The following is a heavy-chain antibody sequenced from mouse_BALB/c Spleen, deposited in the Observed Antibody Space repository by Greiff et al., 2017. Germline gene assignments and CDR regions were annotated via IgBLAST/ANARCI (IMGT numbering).Heavy chain of an antibody. Sequence: QVQLKQSGAELAKPGASVKMSCKASGYTFTSYWMHWVKQRPGQGLEWIGYINPSTGYTEYNQKFKDKATLTADKSSSTAYMQLSSLTSEDSAVYYCARAVTKAYWGQGTLVTVSA. CDR1: GYTFTSYW. V-gene: IGHV1-7*01. CDR2: INPSTGYT. J-gene: IGHJ3*01. CDR3: ARAVTKAY. D-gene: IGHD2-12*01.